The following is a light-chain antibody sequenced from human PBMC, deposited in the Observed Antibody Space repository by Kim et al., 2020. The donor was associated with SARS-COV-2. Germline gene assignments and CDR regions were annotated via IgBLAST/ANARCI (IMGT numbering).Light chain of an antibody. CDR2: NNN. CDR1: SSNIGSNS. V-gene: IGLV1-44*01. Sequence: QSVLTQPPSASGNPGQRVTISCSGSSSNIGSNSVNWYQQLPGTAPKLLIYNNNQRPSGVPDRFSGSKSGTSASLAISGLQSEDEADYYCAAWDDSLNVVVFGGGTQLTVL. CDR3: AAWDDSLNVVV. J-gene: IGLJ2*01.